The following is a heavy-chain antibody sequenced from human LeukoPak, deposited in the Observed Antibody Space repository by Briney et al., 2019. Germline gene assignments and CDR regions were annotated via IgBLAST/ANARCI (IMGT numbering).Heavy chain of an antibody. V-gene: IGHV1-2*02. Sequence: ASVKVSCKDSGYTFTGYYMHWVRQAPGQGLEWMGWINPNSGGTNYAQKFQGRVTMTRDTSISTAYMELSRLRSDDTAVYYCARVRRDGYNSAFDIWGQGTMVTVSS. CDR1: GYTFTGYY. CDR3: ARVRRDGYNSAFDI. D-gene: IGHD5-24*01. J-gene: IGHJ3*02. CDR2: INPNSGGT.